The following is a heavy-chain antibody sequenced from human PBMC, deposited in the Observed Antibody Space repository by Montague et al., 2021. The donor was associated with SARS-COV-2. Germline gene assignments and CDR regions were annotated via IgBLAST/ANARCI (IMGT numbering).Heavy chain of an antibody. J-gene: IGHJ5*02. CDR2: IYYSGST. CDR1: GGSTSSSSYY. D-gene: IGHD3/OR15-3a*01. V-gene: IGHV4-39*01. CDR3: ARGLVGWFDP. Sequence: SETLSLTCTVSGGSTSSSSYYWGWIRQPPGKGLEWIGSIYYSGSTYYNPSLKSRVTISVDTSKNQFSLKLSSVTAADTAVYYCARGLVGWFDPWGQGTLVTVSS.